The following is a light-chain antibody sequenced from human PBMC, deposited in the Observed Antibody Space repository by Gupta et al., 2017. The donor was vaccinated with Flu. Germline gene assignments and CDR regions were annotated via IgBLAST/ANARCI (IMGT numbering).Light chain of an antibody. V-gene: IGKV1-39*01. CDR2: AAS. J-gene: IGKJ4*01. CDR1: QSISSY. CDR3: QQSYSTLT. Sequence: DIQMTQSPSSLSASVGDRVTTTCRASQSISSYLNWYQQKPGKAPKLLIYAASSLQSGVPSRFSGSGSGTDFTLTSSRLQPEDFATYYCQQSYSTLTFGGGTKVEIK.